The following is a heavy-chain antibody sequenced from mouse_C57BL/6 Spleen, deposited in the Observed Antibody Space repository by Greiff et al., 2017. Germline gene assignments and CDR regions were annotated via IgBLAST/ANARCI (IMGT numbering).Heavy chain of an antibody. CDR3: ARGGLRPLDFDY. J-gene: IGHJ2*01. Sequence: VQLQQSGPELVKPGASVKMSCKASGYTFTDYNMHWVKQSHGKSLEWIGYINPNNGGTSYNQKFKGKATLTVNKSSSTAYMELRSLTSEDSAVYYCARGGLRPLDFDYWGQGTTLTVSS. V-gene: IGHV1-22*01. D-gene: IGHD2-4*01. CDR1: GYTFTDYN. CDR2: INPNNGGT.